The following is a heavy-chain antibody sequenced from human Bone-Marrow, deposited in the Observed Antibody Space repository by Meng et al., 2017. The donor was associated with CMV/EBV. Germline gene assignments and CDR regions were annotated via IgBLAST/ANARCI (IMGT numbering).Heavy chain of an antibody. J-gene: IGHJ4*02. CDR3: ARDLSSYGPYSNFDY. Sequence: GSLRLSCTVPGGSISSSSYYWGWIRQPPGKGLEWIGSIYYSGSTYYNPSLKSRVTISVDTSKNQFSLKLSSVTAADTAVYYCARDLSSYGPYSNFDYWGQGTLVTVSS. CDR1: GGSISSSSYY. V-gene: IGHV4-39*07. CDR2: IYYSGST. D-gene: IGHD5-18*01.